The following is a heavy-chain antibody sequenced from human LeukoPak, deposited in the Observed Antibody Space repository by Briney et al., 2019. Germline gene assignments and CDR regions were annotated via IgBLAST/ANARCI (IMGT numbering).Heavy chain of an antibody. CDR3: AKGVLLIGIFDY. CDR2: ISGSGGST. D-gene: IGHD2-15*01. J-gene: IGHJ4*02. Sequence: PGGSLRFSCAASGFTFSSYAMSWVRQAPGKGLEWVSAISGSGGSTYYADSVKGRFTISRDNSKNTLYLQMNSLRAEDTAVYYCAKGVLLIGIFDYWGQGTLVTVSS. CDR1: GFTFSSYA. V-gene: IGHV3-23*01.